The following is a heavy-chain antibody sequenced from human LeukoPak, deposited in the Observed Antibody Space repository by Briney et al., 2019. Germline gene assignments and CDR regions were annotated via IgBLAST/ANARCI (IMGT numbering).Heavy chain of an antibody. V-gene: IGHV4-39*01. Sequence: PAETLSLTCAVSGGSISSSSYYWGWIRQPPGKGRDWFFSIYYSGSTYYNPSLNSRITISVDATKSQFSLMLSSVTAANTAFYFCARLGQYDFWRGPAPLLYYYYMDVWGRGTTVTVSS. CDR2: IYYSGST. CDR3: ARLGQYDFWRGPAPLLYYYYMDV. J-gene: IGHJ6*03. CDR1: GGSISSSSYY. D-gene: IGHD3-3*01.